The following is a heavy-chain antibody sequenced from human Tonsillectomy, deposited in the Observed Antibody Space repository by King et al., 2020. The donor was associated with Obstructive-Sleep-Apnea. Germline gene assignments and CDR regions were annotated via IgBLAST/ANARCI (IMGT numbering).Heavy chain of an antibody. CDR3: ARFVVVVAATDYYYGMDV. D-gene: IGHD2-15*01. J-gene: IGHJ6*02. CDR2: IYYSGST. Sequence: QLQESGPGLVKPSETLSLTCTVSGGSISSYYWSWIRQPPGKGLEWIGDIYYSGSTNYNPSLKIRFTISVDTSKNQFSLKLSSVTAADTAVYYCARFVVVVAATDYYYGMDVWGQGTTVTVSS. CDR1: GGSISSYY. V-gene: IGHV4-59*01.